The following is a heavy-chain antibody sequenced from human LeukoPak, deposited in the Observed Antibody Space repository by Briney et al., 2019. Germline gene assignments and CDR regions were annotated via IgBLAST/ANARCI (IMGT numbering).Heavy chain of an antibody. CDR2: INPSGGST. V-gene: IGHV1-46*01. D-gene: IGHD1-1*01. Sequence: ASVKVSCKASGYTFTSYYMHWVRQAPGQGLEWMGIINPSGGSTSYAQKFQGRVTMTRDTSTSTVYMELSSLRSEDTAVYYCARADPQLEPSTNWFDPWGQGTLVTVSS. CDR3: ARADPQLEPSTNWFDP. CDR1: GYTFTSYY. J-gene: IGHJ5*02.